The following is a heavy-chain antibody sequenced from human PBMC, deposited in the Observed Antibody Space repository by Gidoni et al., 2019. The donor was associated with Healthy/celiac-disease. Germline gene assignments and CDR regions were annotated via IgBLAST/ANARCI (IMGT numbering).Heavy chain of an antibody. CDR3: ARDLGGDYVGFQH. Sequence: QVQLVESGGGVVQPGRSLRLSCAASGFTFSSYARNWVRQAPGKGLEWVAVISYDGSNKYYADSVKGRFTISRDNSKNTLYLQMNSLRAEDTAVYYCARDLGGDYVGFQHWGQGTLVTVSS. D-gene: IGHD4-17*01. CDR2: ISYDGSNK. V-gene: IGHV3-30-3*01. J-gene: IGHJ1*01. CDR1: GFTFSSYA.